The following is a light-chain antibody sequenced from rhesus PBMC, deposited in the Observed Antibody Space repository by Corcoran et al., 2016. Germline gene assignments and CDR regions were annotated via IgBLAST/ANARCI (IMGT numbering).Light chain of an antibody. CDR3: GQGTKVPPFT. Sequence: DVVMTQSPLSLPITPGQPASISCRSSQSLVHSDGNTYLSWYQQKPGQPPRLLIYEVSNRYSGVPDRFSGSGAGTDFTLKISRVEAEDVGVYYCGQGTKVPPFTFGPGTKLDIK. CDR2: EVS. J-gene: IGKJ3*01. CDR1: QSLVHSDGNTY. V-gene: IGKV2-62*02.